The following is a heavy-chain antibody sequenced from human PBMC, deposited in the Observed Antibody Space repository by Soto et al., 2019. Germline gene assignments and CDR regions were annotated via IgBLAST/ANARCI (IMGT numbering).Heavy chain of an antibody. V-gene: IGHV4-4*02. CDR3: ARDFYYYDSSGYYYFDY. D-gene: IGHD3-22*01. Sequence: PSETLSLTCAVSGGSISSSNWWSWVRQPPGKGLEWIGEIYHSGSTNYNPSLKSRVTISVDKSKNQFSLKLSSVTAADTAVYYCARDFYYYDSSGYYYFDYWGQGTLVTVSS. CDR1: GGSISSSNW. J-gene: IGHJ4*02. CDR2: IYHSGST.